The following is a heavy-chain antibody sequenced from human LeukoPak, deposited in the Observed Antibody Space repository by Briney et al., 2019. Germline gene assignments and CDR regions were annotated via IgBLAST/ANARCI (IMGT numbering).Heavy chain of an antibody. J-gene: IGHJ6*02. CDR1: GDSVSSNSAA. CDR2: TYYRSKWYN. Sequence: SQTLSLTCAISGDSVSSNSAAWNWIRQSPSRGLEWLGRTYYRSKWYNDYAVSVKSRITINPDTSKNQFSLQLNSVTPEDTAVYYCARGDGWYDNYYYYYGMDVWGQGTTVTVSS. D-gene: IGHD6-19*01. CDR3: ARGDGWYDNYYYYYGMDV. V-gene: IGHV6-1*01.